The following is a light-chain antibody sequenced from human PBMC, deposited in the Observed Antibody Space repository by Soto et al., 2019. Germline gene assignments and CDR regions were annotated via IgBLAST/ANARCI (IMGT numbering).Light chain of an antibody. CDR1: QGVSTW. J-gene: IGKJ2*01. CDR2: AAS. CDR3: QQADSFPPT. Sequence: DIQMTQSPSSVSASVGDRVTITCRASQGVSTWLAWYQQKPGKAPELLIYAASSLQSGVPSRFSGSGSGTDFTLTISSPQPQDSATYYCQQADSFPPTFGQGTNLDIK. V-gene: IGKV1-12*01.